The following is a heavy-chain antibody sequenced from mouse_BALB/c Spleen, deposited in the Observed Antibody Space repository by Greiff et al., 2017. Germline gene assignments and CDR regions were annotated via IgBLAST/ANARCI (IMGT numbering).Heavy chain of an antibody. Sequence: EVKLMESGGGLVQPGGSLRLSCATSGFTFTDYYMSWVRQPPGKALEWLGFIRNKANGYTTEYSASVKGRFTISRDNSQSILYLQMNTLRAEDSATYYCARDIPLAYWGQGTLVTVSA. V-gene: IGHV7-3*02. CDR1: GFTFTDYY. J-gene: IGHJ3*01. CDR2: IRNKANGYTT. CDR3: ARDIPLAY.